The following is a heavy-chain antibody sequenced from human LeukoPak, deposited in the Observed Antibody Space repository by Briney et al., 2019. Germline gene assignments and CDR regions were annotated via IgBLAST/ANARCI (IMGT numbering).Heavy chain of an antibody. Sequence: GGSLRLSCAASGFTFNRNAISWFRKAPGKGLDWVSTIGGSGDKTFYPDSVKGRFTISRDNSKNMLHLQMSSLTGEDTALYYCVRRGDASSGWGDHDYWGQGTLVTVSS. CDR1: GFTFNRNA. J-gene: IGHJ4*02. CDR3: VRRGDASSGWGDHDY. D-gene: IGHD6-19*01. CDR2: IGGSGDKT. V-gene: IGHV3-23*01.